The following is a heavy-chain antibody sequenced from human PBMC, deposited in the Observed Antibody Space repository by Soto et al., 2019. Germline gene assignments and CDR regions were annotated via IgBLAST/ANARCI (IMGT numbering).Heavy chain of an antibody. Sequence: EVQLLQSGGGLVQPGGSLRLSCMASGFPSSTYGFSTYAMTWVRQPPGKGLEWVSAITGSGSHSYYADSVKGRFIISRDNSRNTLFLQMDSLRADDTAVYFCAKGTSSEFLLSFDDWGHGTLVTVSS. CDR1: GFPSSTYGFSTYA. D-gene: IGHD3-10*01. CDR2: ITGSGSHS. V-gene: IGHV3-23*01. CDR3: AKGTSSEFLLSFDD. J-gene: IGHJ4*01.